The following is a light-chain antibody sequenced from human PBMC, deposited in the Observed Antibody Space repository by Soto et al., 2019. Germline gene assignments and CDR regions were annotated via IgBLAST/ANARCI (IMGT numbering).Light chain of an antibody. CDR2: AAS. Sequence: FTKSPGTLSLSTGERATLSSRASQSVSSSHLAWYQHKPGQAPRLLIYAASSRATGSPDRFSGGGSGTDFTLTISRLEPEDFAVYYCQQYGYSPITFGQGTLLEL. J-gene: IGKJ5*01. V-gene: IGKV3-20*01. CDR1: QSVSSSH. CDR3: QQYGYSPIT.